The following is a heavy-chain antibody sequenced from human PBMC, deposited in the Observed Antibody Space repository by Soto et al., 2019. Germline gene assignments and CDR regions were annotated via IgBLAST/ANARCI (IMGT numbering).Heavy chain of an antibody. J-gene: IGHJ4*02. D-gene: IGHD5-12*01. CDR1: GGPISSGGYY. CDR2: IYYSGST. CDR3: ASSPQWLRNLWYFDY. Sequence: QVQLQESGPGLVKPSQTLSLTCTVSGGPISSGGYYWSWIRQHPGKGLEWIGYIYYSGSTYYNPSLKSRVTISVDTSKNQFSLKLSSVTAADTAVYYCASSPQWLRNLWYFDYWGQGTLVTVSS. V-gene: IGHV4-31*03.